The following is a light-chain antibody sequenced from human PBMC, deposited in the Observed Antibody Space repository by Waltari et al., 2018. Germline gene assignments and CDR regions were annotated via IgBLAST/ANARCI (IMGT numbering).Light chain of an antibody. J-gene: IGKJ5*01. Sequence: DIQMTQSPSSVSASVGDRVTISCRASQDVRTWLAWYQQKPGKAPNLLIKAESTLQSGVPSRFSGSGSGTDFTLTISSLQPEDFATYYCQQAHSFPLITFGQGTRLEIK. V-gene: IGKV1-12*01. CDR3: QQAHSFPLIT. CDR1: QDVRTW. CDR2: AES.